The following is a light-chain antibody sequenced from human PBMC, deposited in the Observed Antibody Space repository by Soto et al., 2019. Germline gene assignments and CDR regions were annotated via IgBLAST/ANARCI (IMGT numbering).Light chain of an antibody. Sequence: EIVLTQSPATLSLSPGERATLSCRASQSVSSYLAWYQQKPGQAPRLLIYDASNRATGIPARFSGSGSGTDFTLTISSLEPEDVAVYYCQQRSRWPPTFGPGTKVDIK. CDR3: QQRSRWPPT. V-gene: IGKV3-11*01. CDR2: DAS. J-gene: IGKJ3*01. CDR1: QSVSSY.